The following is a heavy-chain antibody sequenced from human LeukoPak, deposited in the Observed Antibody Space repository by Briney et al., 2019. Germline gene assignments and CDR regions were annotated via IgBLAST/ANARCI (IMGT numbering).Heavy chain of an antibody. CDR3: ARERYYDSSGYLPLSYYYYYYGMDV. Sequence: SETLSLTCTVSGGSISSGGYYWSWIRQHPGKGLEWIGYIYYSGSTCYDPSLKSRVTISVDTSKNQFSLKLSSVTAADTAVYYCARERYYDSSGYLPLSYYYYYYGMDVWGQGTTVTVSS. CDR2: IYYSGST. CDR1: GGSISSGGYY. D-gene: IGHD3-22*01. J-gene: IGHJ6*02. V-gene: IGHV4-31*03.